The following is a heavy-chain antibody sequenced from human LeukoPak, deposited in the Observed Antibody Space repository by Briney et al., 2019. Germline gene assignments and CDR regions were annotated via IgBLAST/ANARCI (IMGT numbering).Heavy chain of an antibody. D-gene: IGHD1-26*01. CDR1: GFTFDDYA. CDR3: VRDLGGRSGH. V-gene: IGHV3-9*01. CDR2: ISWNSGSI. J-gene: IGHJ4*02. Sequence: PGRSLRLSCAASGFTFDDYAMHWVRQAPGKGLEWVSGISWNSGSIGYADSVKGRFTISRDNAKNSLYLQMNSLRAEDTALYYCVRDLGGRSGHWGQGTLVTVPS.